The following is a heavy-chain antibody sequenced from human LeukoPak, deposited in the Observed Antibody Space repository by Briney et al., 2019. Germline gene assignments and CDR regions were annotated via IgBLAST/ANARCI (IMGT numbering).Heavy chain of an antibody. J-gene: IGHJ6*03. CDR2: IYYSGST. D-gene: IGHD6-13*01. CDR1: GGSLSSYY. CDR3: ARGIAAAGYYYYCYMDV. V-gene: IGHV4-59*01. Sequence: SETLSLTCTVSGGSLSSYYWSWIRQPPGKGLEWIGYIYYSGSTNYNPSLKSRVTISVDTSKNQFSLKLSSVTAAGTAVYYCARGIAAAGYYYYCYMDVWGKGTTVTVSS.